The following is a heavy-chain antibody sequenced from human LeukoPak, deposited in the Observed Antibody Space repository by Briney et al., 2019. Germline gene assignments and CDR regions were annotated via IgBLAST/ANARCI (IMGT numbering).Heavy chain of an antibody. CDR3: ERARLYCSSGTCSEHPGTFNGLDV. Sequence: GGSLRLSCAASGFTFSSFAMNWVRQAPGKGLEWVSLITNSGVTTHSADSVKGRFTISRDNSRNTLYLQLHSLRADDTALYYCERARLYCSSGTCSEHPGTFNGLDVWGQGTTVTVSS. CDR1: GFTFSSFA. D-gene: IGHD2-15*01. V-gene: IGHV3-23*01. J-gene: IGHJ6*02. CDR2: ITNSGVTT.